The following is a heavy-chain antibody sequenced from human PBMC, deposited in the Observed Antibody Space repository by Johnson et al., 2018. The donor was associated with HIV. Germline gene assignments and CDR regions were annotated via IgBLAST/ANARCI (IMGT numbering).Heavy chain of an antibody. J-gene: IGHJ3*02. D-gene: IGHD2-15*01. Sequence: VQLVESGGGFVQPGGSLRLSCAASGFTFSSYWMHWVRQAPGKGLVWVSRINSDGSSTSYADSVKCRFPISSDNAKNTLYLQMNSLRAEDTAVYYCARDGYCSGGSCYSGDRWDAFDIWGQGTMVTVSS. CDR3: ARDGYCSGGSCYSGDRWDAFDI. CDR1: GFTFSSYW. CDR2: INSDGSST. V-gene: IGHV3-74*01.